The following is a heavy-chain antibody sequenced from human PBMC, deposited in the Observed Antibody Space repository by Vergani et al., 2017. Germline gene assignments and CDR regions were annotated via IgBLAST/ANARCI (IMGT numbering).Heavy chain of an antibody. CDR1: GFTFSSYA. CDR2: ISGSGGRS. CDR3: AKPSVPRGYSAGGAFDI. D-gene: IGHD5-12*01. V-gene: IGHV3-23*01. Sequence: EVQLLESGGGLVQPGGSLRLSCAASGFTFSSYAMSWVRQAPGKGLEWVSAISGSGGRSYYADSVKGRFTISRDNSKNTLYLQMNSLRAEDTAVYYCAKPSVPRGYSAGGAFDIWGQGTMVTVSS. J-gene: IGHJ3*02.